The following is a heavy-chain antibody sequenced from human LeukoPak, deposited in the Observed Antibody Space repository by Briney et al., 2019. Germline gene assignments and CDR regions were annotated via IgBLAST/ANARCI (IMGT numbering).Heavy chain of an antibody. V-gene: IGHV3-23*01. D-gene: IGHD5-24*01. CDR2: FGTTGGST. J-gene: IGHJ5*02. Sequence: PGGSLSLSCAASGFTSSIYTMTWVRQTQGKGLEWVSAFGTTGGSTYYADSVKGRFTISRDNSKNTLYLQMSSLRAEDTAIYYCARVEGGRGGVPDLWGQGTLVTVSS. CDR3: ARVEGGRGGVPDL. CDR1: GFTSSIYT.